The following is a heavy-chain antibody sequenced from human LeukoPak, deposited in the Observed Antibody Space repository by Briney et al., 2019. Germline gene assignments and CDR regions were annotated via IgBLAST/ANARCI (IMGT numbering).Heavy chain of an antibody. D-gene: IGHD4-11*01. CDR3: ATHSLTRDSLGWFDP. CDR2: INHSGST. J-gene: IGHJ5*02. CDR1: GGSISSSSYY. V-gene: IGHV4-39*01. Sequence: SETLSLTCTVSGGSISSSSYYWGWIRQPPGKGLEWIGEINHSGSTNYNPSLKSRVTISVDTSKNQFSLKLSSVTAADTAVYYCATHSLTRDSLGWFDPWGQGTLVTVSS.